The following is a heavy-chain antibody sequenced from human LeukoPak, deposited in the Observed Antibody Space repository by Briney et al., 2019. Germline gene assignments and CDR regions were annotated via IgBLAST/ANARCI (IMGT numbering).Heavy chain of an antibody. CDR2: INDSGRI. D-gene: IGHD6-13*01. CDR1: GGSFSNYY. Sequence: SETLSLTCAVYGGSFSNYYWSWIRQPPGKGLEWIGEINDSGRINYNPSLMSRVTVSVDTSKNQFSLRLTSVTATDTAVYYCARVGSSWYVDYWGQGTLVTVSS. CDR3: ARVGSSWYVDY. J-gene: IGHJ4*02. V-gene: IGHV4-34*01.